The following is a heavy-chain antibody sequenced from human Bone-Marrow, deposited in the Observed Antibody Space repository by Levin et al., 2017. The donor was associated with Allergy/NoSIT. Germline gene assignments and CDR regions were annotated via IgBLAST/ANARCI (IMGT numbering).Heavy chain of an antibody. CDR1: GFTFSSYW. CDR2: IKQDGSEK. J-gene: IGHJ4*02. CDR3: ARGRPEPYMIVVVTTYYFDY. Sequence: PGGSLRLSCAASGFTFSSYWMSWVRQAPGKGLEWVANIKQDGSEKYYVDSVKGRFTISRDNAKNSLYLQMNSLRAEDTAVYYCARGRPEPYMIVVVTTYYFDYWGQGTLVTVSS. V-gene: IGHV3-7*01. D-gene: IGHD3-22*01.